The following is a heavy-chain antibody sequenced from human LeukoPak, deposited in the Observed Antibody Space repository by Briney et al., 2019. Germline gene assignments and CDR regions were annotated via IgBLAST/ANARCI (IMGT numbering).Heavy chain of an antibody. CDR2: IKQGGSEK. V-gene: IGHV3-7*01. CDR3: ARDFQRGMDV. CDR1: GFTFSSYW. J-gene: IGHJ6*02. Sequence: GGSLRLSCAASGFTFSSYWMNWVRQTPGKGLEWVANIKQGGSEKYYVDSVKGRFAISRDNAKNSLYLQMNSLRAEDTAVYYCARDFQRGMDVWGQGTTVTVSS.